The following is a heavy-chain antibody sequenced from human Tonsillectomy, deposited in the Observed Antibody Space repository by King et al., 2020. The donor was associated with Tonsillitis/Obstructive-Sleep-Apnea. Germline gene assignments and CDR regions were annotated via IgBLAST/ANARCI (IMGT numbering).Heavy chain of an antibody. CDR3: ARLVATEFFDY. CDR2: IYPGDSDT. CDR1: GYRFTSNW. Sequence: VQLVESGAEVKKPGESLKISCKGSGYRFTSNWIGWVRQMPGKGLEWMGIIYPGDSDTRYSPSFQGQVTISAARSISTAYLQWSSRKASDTAMYYCARLVATEFFDYWGQGTLVTVSS. D-gene: IGHD5-12*01. J-gene: IGHJ4*02. V-gene: IGHV5-51*01.